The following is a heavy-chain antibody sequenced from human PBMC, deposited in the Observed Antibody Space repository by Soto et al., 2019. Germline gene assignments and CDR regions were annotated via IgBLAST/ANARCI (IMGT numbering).Heavy chain of an antibody. Sequence: GASVKVSCKASGYTFTGYYMHWVRQAPGLGLEWMGWINPNSGGTNYAQKFQGWVTMTRDTSITAAYMELSRLRSDDSAVYYCARAYSTSLFYYFAYWAQGTPVPVSS. CDR1: GYTFTGYY. V-gene: IGHV1-2*04. CDR3: ARAYSTSLFYYFAY. CDR2: INPNSGGT. J-gene: IGHJ4*02. D-gene: IGHD6-6*01.